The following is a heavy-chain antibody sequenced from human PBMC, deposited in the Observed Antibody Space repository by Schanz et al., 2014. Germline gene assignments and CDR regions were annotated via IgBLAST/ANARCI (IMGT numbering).Heavy chain of an antibody. CDR1: GFGFSSYS. Sequence: EVQLVESGGGLIQPGGSLRLSCAASGFGFSSYSMNWVRQAPGKGLEWVSYISGSSRTIYYADSMKGRFTISRDNTKNSLYLQRNSRRADDATVYYCAKAADWPVTRIDPWGQGTLVTVSS. CDR3: AKAADWPVTRIDP. J-gene: IGHJ5*02. CDR2: ISGSSRTI. D-gene: IGHD3-9*01. V-gene: IGHV3-48*04.